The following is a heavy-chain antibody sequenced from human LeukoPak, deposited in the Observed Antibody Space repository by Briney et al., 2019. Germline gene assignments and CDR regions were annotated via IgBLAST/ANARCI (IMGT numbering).Heavy chain of an antibody. D-gene: IGHD4-17*01. V-gene: IGHV4-38-2*02. Sequence: SETLSLTCTVSGYSISSGYYWGWIRQPPGKGLEWIGSIYHSGSTYYNPSLKSRVTISVDTSKNQFSLKLSSVIAADTAVYYCARAHYGESSNWFDPWGQGTLVTVSS. CDR2: IYHSGST. J-gene: IGHJ5*02. CDR1: GYSISSGYY. CDR3: ARAHYGESSNWFDP.